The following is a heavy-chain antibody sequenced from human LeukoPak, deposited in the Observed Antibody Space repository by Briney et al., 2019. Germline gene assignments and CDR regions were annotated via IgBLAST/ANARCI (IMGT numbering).Heavy chain of an antibody. CDR2: ISGSGGST. V-gene: IGHV3-23*01. CDR3: AKGTEYSSSSVYFDY. D-gene: IGHD6-6*01. Sequence: GGSLRLSCAASGFTFSSYAMSWVRQAPGKGLEWVSAISGSGGSTYYADSVKGRFTISRDNSKNTLYLRMNSLRAEDTAVYYCAKGTEYSSSSVYFDYWGQGTLVTVSS. J-gene: IGHJ4*02. CDR1: GFTFSSYA.